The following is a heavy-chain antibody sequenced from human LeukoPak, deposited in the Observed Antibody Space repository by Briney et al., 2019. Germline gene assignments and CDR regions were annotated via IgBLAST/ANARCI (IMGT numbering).Heavy chain of an antibody. J-gene: IGHJ5*02. CDR1: GGTFSSYA. Sequence: SVKVSCKASGGTFSSYAISWVRQAPGQGLEWMGGIIPIFGTANYAQKFQGRVTITADKSTSTAYMELSSLRSEDTAVYYCARKHITMVRGVPWFDPWGQGTLITVSS. CDR3: ARKHITMVRGVPWFDP. D-gene: IGHD3-10*01. CDR2: IIPIFGTA. V-gene: IGHV1-69*06.